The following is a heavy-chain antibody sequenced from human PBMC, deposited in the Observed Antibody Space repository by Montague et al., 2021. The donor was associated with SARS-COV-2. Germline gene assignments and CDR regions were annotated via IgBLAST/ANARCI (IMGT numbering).Heavy chain of an antibody. J-gene: IGHJ4*02. CDR3: ARGFDY. CDR1: GGSISSYY. V-gene: IGHV4-59*01. Sequence: SETLSLTCTVSGGSISSYYWSWIRQPPGKGPEWIGYIYYSGSTNYNPSLKSRVTISVDTSKNQFSLKLSSVTAADTAVYYCARGFDYWDQGTLVTVSS. CDR2: IYYSGST.